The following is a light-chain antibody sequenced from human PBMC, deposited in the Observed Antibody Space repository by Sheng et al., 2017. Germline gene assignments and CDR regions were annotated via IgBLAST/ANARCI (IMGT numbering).Light chain of an antibody. J-gene: IGKJ1*01. Sequence: EIVLTQSPATLSLSPGERATLSCRASQSVGSYLAWYQQKPGQAPRLLIYDASNRATGIPARFSGSGSGTDFTLTISSLEPEDFVVYYCQQRSSWPWTFGQGTKVEIK. V-gene: IGKV3-11*01. CDR3: QQRSSWPWT. CDR1: QSVGSY. CDR2: DAS.